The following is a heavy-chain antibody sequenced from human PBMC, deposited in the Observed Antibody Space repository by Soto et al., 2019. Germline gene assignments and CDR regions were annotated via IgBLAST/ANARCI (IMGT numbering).Heavy chain of an antibody. Sequence: QVQLVQSGAEVKKPGASVKVSCEASGYNFDAFDIHWVRQAAAQGLEWMGWMNPRTGDTAFAQEFQDRVTMTSDTSRNPAYMEVSGLRSGDTAVYFCVRQPGGVATPGDDYWGQGTLVTVSS. CDR1: GYNFDAFD. CDR3: VRQPGGVATPGDDY. CDR2: MNPRTGDT. V-gene: IGHV1-8*02. J-gene: IGHJ4*02. D-gene: IGHD3-10*01.